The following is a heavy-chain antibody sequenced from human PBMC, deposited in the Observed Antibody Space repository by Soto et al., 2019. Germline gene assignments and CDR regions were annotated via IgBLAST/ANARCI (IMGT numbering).Heavy chain of an antibody. CDR3: AKDRTPTIFEVVDAFDI. Sequence: EVQLLESGGGLVQPGGSLRLSCAASGFTFSSYAMSWVRQAPGKGLEWVSAISGSGGSTYYADSVKGRFTISRDNSKNTLYLQMNSLRAEDTAVYYCAKDRTPTIFEVVDAFDIWGQGTMVTVSS. V-gene: IGHV3-23*01. J-gene: IGHJ3*02. CDR2: ISGSGGST. D-gene: IGHD3-3*01. CDR1: GFTFSSYA.